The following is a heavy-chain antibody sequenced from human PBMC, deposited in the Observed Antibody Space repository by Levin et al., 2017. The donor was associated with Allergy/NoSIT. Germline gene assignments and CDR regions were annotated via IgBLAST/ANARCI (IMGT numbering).Heavy chain of an antibody. CDR1: GGSISSGSYY. D-gene: IGHD3-9*01. V-gene: IGHV4-61*02. CDR3: ARELGVLRYFDWFPNDAFDI. J-gene: IGHJ3*02. Sequence: SETLSLTCTVSGGSISSGSYYWSWIRQPAGKGLEWIGRIYTSGSTNYNPSLKSRVTISVDTSKNQFSLKLSSVTAADTAVYYCARELGVLRYFDWFPNDAFDIWGQGTMVTVSS. CDR2: IYTSGST.